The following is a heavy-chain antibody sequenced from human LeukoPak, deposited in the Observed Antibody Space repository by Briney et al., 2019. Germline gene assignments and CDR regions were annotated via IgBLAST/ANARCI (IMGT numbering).Heavy chain of an antibody. J-gene: IGHJ5*02. CDR1: GGSISSGGYS. V-gene: IGHV4-30-2*01. CDR2: IYHSGST. D-gene: IGHD6-13*01. Sequence: PSQTLSLTCAVSGGSISSGGYSWSWIRQPPGKGLEWIGYIYHSGSTYYNPSLKSRVTISVDRSKNQFSLKLGSVTAADTAVYYCAASSSSWYLSWFDPWGQGTLVTVSS. CDR3: AASSSSWYLSWFDP.